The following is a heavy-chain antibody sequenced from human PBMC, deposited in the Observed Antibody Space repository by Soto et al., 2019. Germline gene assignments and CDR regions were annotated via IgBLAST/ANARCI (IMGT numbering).Heavy chain of an antibody. Sequence: QITLNESGPTQVKPRQTLTLTCTFSGFSLTTSGVGVGWIRQSPGKAPEWLALIYWDDDKLYSPSLKSRLTITKSTSKKQVVMTMDELDPADTATYYCANRVLRTVFGLVTTTAIYFDFWGQGTPVAVSS. CDR3: ANRVLRTVFGLVTTTAIYFDF. CDR1: GFSLTTSGVG. D-gene: IGHD3-3*01. V-gene: IGHV2-5*02. J-gene: IGHJ4*02. CDR2: IYWDDDK.